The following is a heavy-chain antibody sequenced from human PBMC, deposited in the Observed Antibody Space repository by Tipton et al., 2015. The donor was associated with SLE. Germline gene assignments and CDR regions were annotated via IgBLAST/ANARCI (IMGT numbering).Heavy chain of an antibody. V-gene: IGHV3-74*01. CDR3: ASSSSWTGDAFDI. Sequence: SLRLSCAASGFTFSSYWMHWVRQAPGKGLVWVSRINSDGSSTSYADSVKGRFTISRDNAKNTLYLQMNSLRAEDTAVYYCASSSSWTGDAFDIWGQGTMVTVSS. CDR1: GFTFSSYW. D-gene: IGHD6-13*01. CDR2: INSDGSST. J-gene: IGHJ3*02.